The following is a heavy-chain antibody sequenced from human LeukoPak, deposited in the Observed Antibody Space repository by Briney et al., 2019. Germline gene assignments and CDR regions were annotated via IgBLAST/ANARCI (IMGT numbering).Heavy chain of an antibody. J-gene: IGHJ4*02. CDR1: GCSISSSSYY. D-gene: IGHD6-19*01. V-gene: IGHV4-39*01. CDR2: IYYSGST. Sequence: SENLSRTCTVSGCSISSSSYYWGWIRQPPGKGLEWIGSIYYSGSTYYKPSLKSRVTISLDTSKNQFSLKLSSVTAEDTAVYYCARRYSGWSSFYYWGQGTLVTVSS. CDR3: ARRYSGWSSFYY.